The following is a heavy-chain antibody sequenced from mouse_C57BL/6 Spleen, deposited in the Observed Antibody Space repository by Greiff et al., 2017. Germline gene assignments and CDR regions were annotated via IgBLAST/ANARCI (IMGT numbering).Heavy chain of an antibody. Sequence: DVQLVESGGGLVQPGGSLSLSCAASGFTFTDYYMSWVRQPPGKALEWLGFIRNKANGYTTEYSASVKGRFTISRDNAQSNLYLQINALSAEDSATYYCARYNLTTVDWYFDVWGTGTTVTVSS. J-gene: IGHJ1*03. CDR3: ARYNLTTVDWYFDV. CDR2: IRNKANGYTT. CDR1: GFTFTDYY. D-gene: IGHD1-1*01. V-gene: IGHV7-3*01.